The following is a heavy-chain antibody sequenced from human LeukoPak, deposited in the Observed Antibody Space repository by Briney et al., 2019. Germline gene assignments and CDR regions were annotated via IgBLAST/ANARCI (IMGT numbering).Heavy chain of an antibody. CDR3: AKDRGYYYGSGSCFDY. CDR1: GFTFSSYG. Sequence: GGSLRLSCAASGFTFSSYGMHWVRQAPGKGLEWVAFIRYDGSNKYYADSVKGRFTISRDNSKNTLYLQMNSLRAEDTAVYYCAKDRGYYYGSGSCFDYWGQGTLVTVSS. J-gene: IGHJ4*02. CDR2: IRYDGSNK. V-gene: IGHV3-30*02. D-gene: IGHD3-10*01.